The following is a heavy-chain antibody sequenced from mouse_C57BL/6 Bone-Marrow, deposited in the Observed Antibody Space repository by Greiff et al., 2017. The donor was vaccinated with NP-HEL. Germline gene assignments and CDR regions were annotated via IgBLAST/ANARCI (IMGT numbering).Heavy chain of an antibody. V-gene: IGHV1-55*01. CDR2: FYPGSGST. CDR1: GYTFTSYW. D-gene: IGHD2-1*01. CDR3: ALYPYYFDY. Sequence: QVQLQQPGAELVKPGASVKMSCKASGYTFTSYWITWVKQRPGQGLEWIGEFYPGSGSTNYNEKFKSKATLTVDTSSSTAYMQLSSLTSEDSAVYYCALYPYYFDYWGQGTTLTVSS. J-gene: IGHJ2*01.